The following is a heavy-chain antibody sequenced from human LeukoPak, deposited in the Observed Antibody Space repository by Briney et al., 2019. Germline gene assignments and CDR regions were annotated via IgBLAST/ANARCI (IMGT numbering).Heavy chain of an antibody. CDR1: GGSISSYY. D-gene: IGHD1-26*01. CDR2: NYYSGSP. CDR3: ARDRGVGATHAFDI. J-gene: IGHJ3*02. V-gene: IGHV4-59*01. Sequence: PAEPLSLTCTVSGGSISSYYWSWIRQPPGKGLDWIGYNYYSGSPNYNPSLKSRVTISVDTSKTQSSLKLSSVTAADTAVHYCARDRGVGATHAFDIWGQGTMVTVSS.